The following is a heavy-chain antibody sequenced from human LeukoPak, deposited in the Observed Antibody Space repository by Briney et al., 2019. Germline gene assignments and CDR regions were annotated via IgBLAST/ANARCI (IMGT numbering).Heavy chain of an antibody. CDR1: GGSISSSSYY. V-gene: IGHV4-39*07. CDR2: IYYSGST. D-gene: IGHD2-21*02. Sequence: PSETLSLTCTVSGGSISSSSYYWGWIRQPPGKGLEWIGSIYYSGSTYYNPSLKSRVTISVDTSKNQFSLKLSSVTAADTAVYYCARGGNGVVTAGPRRHYYYYGMDVWGQGTTVTVSS. CDR3: ARGGNGVVTAGPRRHYYYYGMDV. J-gene: IGHJ6*02.